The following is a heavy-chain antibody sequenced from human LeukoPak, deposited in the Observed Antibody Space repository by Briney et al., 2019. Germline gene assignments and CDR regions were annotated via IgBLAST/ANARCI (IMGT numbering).Heavy chain of an antibody. CDR3: ARDFNCGGDCYYFDY. CDR1: GVTFSSYA. V-gene: IGHV1-69*05. Sequence: SVKVSCKASGVTFSSYAISWVRQAPGQGLEWMGGIIPIFGTANYAQKFQGRVTITTDESTSTAYMELSSLRSEDTAVYYCARDFNCGGDCYYFDYWGQGTLVTVSS. D-gene: IGHD2-21*02. J-gene: IGHJ4*02. CDR2: IIPIFGTA.